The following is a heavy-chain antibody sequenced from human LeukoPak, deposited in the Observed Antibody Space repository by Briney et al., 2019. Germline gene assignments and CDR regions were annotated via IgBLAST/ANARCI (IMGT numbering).Heavy chain of an antibody. Sequence: GGSLRLSCAASGFTVSSNYMSWVRQAPGKGLEWVSVIYSGGSTYYADSVKGRFTISRDNSKNTLYLQMNSLRAEDTAVYYCARDKVNVDTAMAIYYYYYMDVWGKGTTVTVSS. V-gene: IGHV3-53*05. CDR1: GFTVSSNY. D-gene: IGHD5-18*01. CDR3: ARDKVNVDTAMAIYYYYYMDV. CDR2: IYSGGST. J-gene: IGHJ6*03.